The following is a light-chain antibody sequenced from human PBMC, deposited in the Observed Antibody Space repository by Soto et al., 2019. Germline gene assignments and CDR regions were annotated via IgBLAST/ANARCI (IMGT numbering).Light chain of an antibody. J-gene: IGLJ3*02. CDR2: DVS. Sequence: QSALTQPRSVSGSPGQSVTISCTGTSSDVGGYNYVSWYQQHPGKAPKLMIYDVSKRPSGVPDRFSGSKSGNTASLTISGLQAEDEADYYCCSRTAIDTGVFGGGTKLTVL. CDR3: CSRTAIDTGV. CDR1: SSDVGGYNY. V-gene: IGLV2-11*01.